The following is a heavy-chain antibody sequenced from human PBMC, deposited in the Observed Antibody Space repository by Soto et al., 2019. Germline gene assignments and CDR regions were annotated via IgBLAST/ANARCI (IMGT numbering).Heavy chain of an antibody. CDR2: IYATGTT. CDR3: ARGYSPALGAPWARVNWFDP. V-gene: IGHV4-4*07. CDR1: GASISGFY. Sequence: PSETLSLTCTVSGASISGFYWSWIRKSAGKGLEWIGRIYATGTTDYNPSLKSRVMMSVDTSRNQLSLNLTSVTAADTAVYYCARGYSPALGAPWARVNWFDPWGQGTLVTVSS. J-gene: IGHJ5*02. D-gene: IGHD1-26*01.